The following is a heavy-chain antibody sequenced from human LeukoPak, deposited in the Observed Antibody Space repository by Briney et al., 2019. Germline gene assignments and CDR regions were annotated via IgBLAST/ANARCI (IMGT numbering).Heavy chain of an antibody. V-gene: IGHV3-30*18. CDR2: ISYDGSNK. D-gene: IGHD6-19*01. CDR1: GFTFSSYG. CDR3: AKDDSSGWYCGYYYYYGMDV. Sequence: PGRSLRLSCAASGFTFSSYGMHWVRQAPGKGLEWVAVISYDGSNKYYADFVKGRFTICRDNSKNTLYLQMNSLRAEDTAVYYCAKDDSSGWYCGYYYYYGMDVWGQGTTVTVSS. J-gene: IGHJ6*02.